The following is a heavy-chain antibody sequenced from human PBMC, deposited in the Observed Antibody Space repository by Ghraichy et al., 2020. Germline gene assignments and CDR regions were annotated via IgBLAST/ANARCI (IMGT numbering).Heavy chain of an antibody. D-gene: IGHD6-6*01. Sequence: GGSLRLSCAASGFTFSSYSMNWVRQAPGKGLEWVSSISSSSSYIYYADSVKGRFTISRDNAKNSLYLQMNSLRAEDTAVYYCARDSEYSSPETLYWFDPWGQGTLVTVSS. CDR1: GFTFSSYS. J-gene: IGHJ5*02. CDR2: ISSSSSYI. CDR3: ARDSEYSSPETLYWFDP. V-gene: IGHV3-21*01.